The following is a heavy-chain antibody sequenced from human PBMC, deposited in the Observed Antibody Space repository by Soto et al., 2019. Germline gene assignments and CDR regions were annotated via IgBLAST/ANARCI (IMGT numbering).Heavy chain of an antibody. CDR1: GYTFTTYG. CDR3: TREGSAPYYYYGMDA. CDR2: INTHNGNT. J-gene: IGHJ6*02. V-gene: IGHV1-18*01. D-gene: IGHD3-10*01. Sequence: QVQLEQSAPEVKKPGASVKVSCKASGYTFTTYGISWVRQAPGQGLEWLGWINTHNGNTNYAQNLQRRVIMTADTSTSTAYMERRSLRSDDTAIYYCTREGSAPYYYYGMDAWGQGTTVTVSS.